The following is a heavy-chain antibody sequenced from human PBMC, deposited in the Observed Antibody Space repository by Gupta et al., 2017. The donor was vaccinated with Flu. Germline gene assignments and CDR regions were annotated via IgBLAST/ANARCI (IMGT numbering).Heavy chain of an antibody. D-gene: IGHD2-21*02. J-gene: IGHJ5*02. V-gene: IGHV1-18*01. CDR2: VNGDNGDK. CDR3: ARKYCGGDCYTDFFDP. Sequence: PGQGLEWMGWVNGDNGDKKYAQKFRGRVTMTTDTSTSTAYMELRSLKSDDTAIYYSARKYCGGDCYTDFFDPWGQGTLVTVSS.